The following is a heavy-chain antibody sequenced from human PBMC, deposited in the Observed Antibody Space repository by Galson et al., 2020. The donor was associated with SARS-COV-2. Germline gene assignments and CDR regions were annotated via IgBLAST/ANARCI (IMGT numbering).Heavy chain of an antibody. CDR2: IIPLLGIA. V-gene: IGHV1-69*02. J-gene: IGHJ6*02. CDR3: AVTGSGYYDYYYGMDV. CDR1: GGTFSSYT. D-gene: IGHD3-3*01. Sequence: SVKVSCKAPGGTFSSYTISWVRQAPGQGLAWMGRIIPLLGIAHYAQKFQGRVTITADKYTSTDYMELSSLRSEDTAVYYCAVTGSGYYDYYYGMDVWGQGTTVTVSS.